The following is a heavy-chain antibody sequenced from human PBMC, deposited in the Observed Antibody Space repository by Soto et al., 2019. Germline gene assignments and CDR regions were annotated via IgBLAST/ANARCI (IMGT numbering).Heavy chain of an antibody. J-gene: IGHJ4*02. Sequence: VKVACTASGYPFTSYYMHWVRQAPGQGLEWMGIINPSSGSTSYARKFQGRVTMTRDTSTSTVYMELSSLRSEDTAVYYCARSSTSSEELSLDYCGQRTLVTVSS. CDR1: GYPFTSYY. CDR2: INPSSGST. CDR3: ARSSTSSEELSLDY. D-gene: IGHD6-6*01. V-gene: IGHV1-46*01.